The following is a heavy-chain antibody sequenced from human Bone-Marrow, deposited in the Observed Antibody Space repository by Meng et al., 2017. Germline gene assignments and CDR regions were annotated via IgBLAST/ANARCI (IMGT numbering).Heavy chain of an antibody. Sequence: VQLVQSGSELKIPGDSVKVSCKASGYTLTDYAINWVRQAPGQGLEWMGWINSVTGNPTYARGFTGRFVFSLDTSVSTAYLQISSLKTDDTAMYYCTRDGYSDCSSTSCFDYWGQGTLVTVSS. J-gene: IGHJ4*02. CDR3: TRDGYSDCSSTSCFDY. D-gene: IGHD2-2*01. V-gene: IGHV7-4-1*02. CDR2: INSVTGNP. CDR1: GYTLTDYA.